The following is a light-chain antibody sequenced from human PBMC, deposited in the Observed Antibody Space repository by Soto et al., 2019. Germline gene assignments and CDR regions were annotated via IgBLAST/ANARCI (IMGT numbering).Light chain of an antibody. J-gene: IGKJ1*01. CDR3: QQRSNWWT. Sequence: EIVLTQSPGTLSLSPGERATLSCRASQSVSSSSLAWYQQVPGQAPRLLIYGASSRATGIPDRFSGSGSGTDFTLTISSLEPEDFAVYYCQQRSNWWTFGQGTKVDIK. CDR2: GAS. CDR1: QSVSSSS. V-gene: IGKV3D-20*02.